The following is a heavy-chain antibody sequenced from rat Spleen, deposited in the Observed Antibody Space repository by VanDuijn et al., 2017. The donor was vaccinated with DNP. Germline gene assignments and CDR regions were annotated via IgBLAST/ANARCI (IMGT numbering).Heavy chain of an antibody. Sequence: EVQLVESGGGLVQPGRSLKLSCAASGFIFSNYNMAWVRQAPKRGLEWVATISSSGSRTYYPDSVKGRFTVSRDNAESSLYLQMNSLMSEDTATYYCARHAEGIVDWGQGVMVTVSS. J-gene: IGHJ2*01. D-gene: IGHD1-11*01. CDR3: ARHAEGIVD. CDR1: GFIFSNYN. CDR2: ISSSGSRT. V-gene: IGHV5-7*01.